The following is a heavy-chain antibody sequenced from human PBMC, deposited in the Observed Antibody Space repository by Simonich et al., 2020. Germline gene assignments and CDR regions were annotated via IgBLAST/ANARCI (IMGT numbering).Heavy chain of an antibody. CDR1: VGSNSSSRYY. CDR2: IYYSWST. Sequence: QLQLQESGPGLVKPSETLSLTCTVSVGSNSSSRYYWGWIRQPPGKGLECIGSIYYSWSTYDYPTLKGRVTISVDTSKNQFALKLSSVTAADTAVYYCARHAGFAFDIWGQGTMVTVSS. D-gene: IGHD6-13*01. J-gene: IGHJ3*02. CDR3: ARHAGFAFDI. V-gene: IGHV4-39*01.